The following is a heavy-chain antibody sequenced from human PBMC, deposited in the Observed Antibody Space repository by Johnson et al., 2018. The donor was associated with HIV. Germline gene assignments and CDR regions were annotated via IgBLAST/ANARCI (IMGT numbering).Heavy chain of an antibody. CDR1: GFTFDDYA. J-gene: IGHJ3*02. V-gene: IGHV3-9*01. CDR3: AKDTYSHRLTVTESGFDI. Sequence: QLVESGGGLVQPGRSLRLSCAASGFTFDDYAMHWVRQAPGKGLEWVSGISWNSGSIAYADSVKGRFPISRDNAKNSLYVQMNSLRAEETAVYYCAKDTYSHRLTVTESGFDIWGQGTMVTVSS. CDR2: ISWNSGSI. D-gene: IGHD4-11*01.